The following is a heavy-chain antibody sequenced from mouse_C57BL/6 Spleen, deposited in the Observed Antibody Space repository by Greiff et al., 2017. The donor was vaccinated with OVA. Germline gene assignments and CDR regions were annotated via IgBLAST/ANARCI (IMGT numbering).Heavy chain of an antibody. Sequence: VQLQQSGPELVKPGASVKISCKASGYSFTGYYMHWVKQSSEKSLEWIGEINPSTGGTSYNQKFKGKATLTVDKSSSTAYMQLKSLTSEDSAVYYCARGGNRDYFDYWGQGTTLTVSS. V-gene: IGHV1-43*01. J-gene: IGHJ2*01. CDR1: GYSFTGYY. CDR2: INPSTGGT. CDR3: ARGGNRDYFDY. D-gene: IGHD3-1*01.